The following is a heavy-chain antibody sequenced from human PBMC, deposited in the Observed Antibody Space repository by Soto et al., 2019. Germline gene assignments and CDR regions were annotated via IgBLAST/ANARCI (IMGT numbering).Heavy chain of an antibody. CDR3: AKFGYFDWLLSRLWGMDV. CDR1: GFTFSSYA. V-gene: IGHV3-23*01. J-gene: IGHJ6*02. D-gene: IGHD3-9*01. Sequence: PGGSLRLSCAASGFTFSSYAMSWVRQAPGKGLEWVSAISGSGGSTYYADSVKGRFTISRDNSKNTLYLQMNSLRAEDTAVYYCAKFGYFDWLLSRLWGMDVWGQGTTVTVSS. CDR2: ISGSGGST.